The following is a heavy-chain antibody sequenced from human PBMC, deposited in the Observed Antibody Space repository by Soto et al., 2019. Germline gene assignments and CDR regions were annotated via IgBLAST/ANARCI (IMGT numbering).Heavy chain of an antibody. CDR2: IYATGTT. J-gene: IGHJ5*02. Sequence: SETLSLTCTVSGASISGFYWSWIRKFAGKGLEWIGRIYATGTTDYNPSLKSRVMTSVDTSKKQFSLKLRSVTAADTAVYYCVRDGTKTLRDWFDPWGQGISVTVSS. CDR1: GASISGFY. CDR3: VRDGTKTLRDWFDP. V-gene: IGHV4-4*07. D-gene: IGHD1-1*01.